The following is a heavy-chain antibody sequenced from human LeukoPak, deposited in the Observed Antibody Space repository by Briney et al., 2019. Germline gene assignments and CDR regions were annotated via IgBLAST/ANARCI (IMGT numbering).Heavy chain of an antibody. Sequence: GASVKVSCKASGGTFSSYAISWVRQALGQGLEWMGGIIPIFGTANYAQKFQGRVTITADESTSTAYMELSSLRSEDTAVYYCARGFQPAAAGDYWGRGTLVTVSS. V-gene: IGHV1-69*13. CDR3: ARGFQPAAAGDY. CDR1: GGTFSSYA. J-gene: IGHJ4*02. D-gene: IGHD6-13*01. CDR2: IIPIFGTA.